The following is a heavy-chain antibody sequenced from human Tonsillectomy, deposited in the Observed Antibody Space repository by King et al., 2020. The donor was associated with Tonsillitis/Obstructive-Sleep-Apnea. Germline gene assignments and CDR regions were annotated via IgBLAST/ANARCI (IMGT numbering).Heavy chain of an antibody. CDR3: ARVYYYDSIFFVY. V-gene: IGHV4-59*01. J-gene: IGHJ4*02. CDR1: GGSISSYY. CDR2: IYYSGST. Sequence: VQLQESGPGLVKPSETLSLTCTVSGGSISSYYWNWIRQPPGKGLEWIGYIYYSGSTNYNPSLKSRVTISLDTSKNQFSLKLSSVTAADTAVYYCARVYYYDSIFFVYWGQGTLVTVSS. D-gene: IGHD3-22*01.